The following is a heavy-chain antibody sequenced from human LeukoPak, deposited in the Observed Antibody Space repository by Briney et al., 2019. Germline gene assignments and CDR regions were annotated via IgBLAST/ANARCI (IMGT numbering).Heavy chain of an antibody. J-gene: IGHJ2*01. Sequence: SETLSLTCTVSSGSIKNSNYYWSWIRQPPGKGLEWIGYIYYSGNTNYNPSLKSRLTISIDTSKNQFSLKLSSVTAADTAVYYCARVYYSSSYDYWYFNLWGRGTLVTVSS. CDR2: IYYSGNT. CDR1: SGSIKNSNYY. V-gene: IGHV4-61*01. CDR3: ARVYYSSSYDYWYFNL. D-gene: IGHD6-13*01.